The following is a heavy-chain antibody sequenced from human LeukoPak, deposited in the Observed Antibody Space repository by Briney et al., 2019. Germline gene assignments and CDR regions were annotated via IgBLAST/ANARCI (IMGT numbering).Heavy chain of an antibody. J-gene: IGHJ4*02. V-gene: IGHV3-15*01. CDR2: IRRKTDGGTA. CDR1: GFTFTNAW. CDR3: ISGFCSSASCYA. Sequence: GGSLRLSCGASGFTFTNAWVSWGRPAPGEGLEWVGRIRRKTDGGTADYAAPVMGRFTISRDDSNNTLYLQMNSLKTEDTAVYYCISGFCSSASCYAWGRGTLVIVSS. D-gene: IGHD2-2*01.